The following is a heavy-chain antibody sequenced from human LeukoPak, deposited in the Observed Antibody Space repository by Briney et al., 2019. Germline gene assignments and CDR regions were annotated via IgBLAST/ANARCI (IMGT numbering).Heavy chain of an antibody. CDR1: GYSISSGYY. CDR2: IYHSGST. J-gene: IGHJ1*01. Sequence: SETLSLTCAVSGYSISSGYYWGWIRQPPGKGLEWIGSIYHSGSTYYNPSLKSRVTISVDTSKNQFSLRLSSVTAADTAVYYCARSEKMATXVXWGQGTXXXV. V-gene: IGHV4-38-2*01. D-gene: IGHD5-24*01. CDR3: ARSEKMATXVX.